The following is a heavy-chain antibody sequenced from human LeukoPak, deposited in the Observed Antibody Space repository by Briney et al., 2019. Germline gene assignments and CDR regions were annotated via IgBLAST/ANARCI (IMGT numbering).Heavy chain of an antibody. CDR3: ARAEDKYYFDY. Sequence: PSETLSLTCTVSGGSISSYYWSWIRHPPGKGLEWIGYIYYSGSTNYNPSLKSRVTISVDTSKNQFSLKLSSVTAADTAVYYCARAEDKYYFDYWGQGTLVTVSS. V-gene: IGHV4-59*01. CDR1: GGSISSYY. J-gene: IGHJ4*02. CDR2: IYYSGST.